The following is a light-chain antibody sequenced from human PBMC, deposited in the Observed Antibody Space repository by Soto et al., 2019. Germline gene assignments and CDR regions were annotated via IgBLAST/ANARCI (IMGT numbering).Light chain of an antibody. V-gene: IGKV3-11*01. CDR3: QQHSDSFYT. Sequence: EIVLTQSPATLSLSPGERATLSCRASRAVASYLAWYQHKPGQAPRLLIYDASTRATGIPPRFSGGGSGTDFTLTISSLEPEDFAVYYCQQHSDSFYTFGQGTKVEIK. CDR1: RAVASY. CDR2: DAS. J-gene: IGKJ2*01.